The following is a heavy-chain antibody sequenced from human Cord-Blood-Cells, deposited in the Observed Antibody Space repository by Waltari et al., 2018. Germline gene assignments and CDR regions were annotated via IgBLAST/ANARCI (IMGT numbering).Heavy chain of an antibody. CDR1: AGSLISSS. D-gene: IGHD2-2*01. V-gene: IGHV4-4*07. Sequence: QLQLQESGPGLVQPSETLSLPCPVSAGSLISSSPVWLRPSAGKGLEWMGRIYPSVSTNYNPSLKSRVTIAVDTSKNQISLKLRSVTAADTAVYYCARAYCSSTSCSTDAFDIWGQGTMVTVSS. CDR2: IYPSVST. CDR3: ARAYCSSTSCSTDAFDI. J-gene: IGHJ3*02.